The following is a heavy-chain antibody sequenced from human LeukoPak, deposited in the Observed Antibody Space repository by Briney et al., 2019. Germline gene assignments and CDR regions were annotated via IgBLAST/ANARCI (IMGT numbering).Heavy chain of an antibody. Sequence: SETLSLTCTVSGGSISSYYWSWIRQPPGKGLEWIGYIYNSGSTNYNPSLKSRVTISVDTSKNQFSLKLSSVTAADTAVYYCARDGGGYSYVGYFDYWGQGTLVTVSS. CDR1: GGSISSYY. J-gene: IGHJ4*02. V-gene: IGHV4-59*01. D-gene: IGHD5-18*01. CDR2: IYNSGST. CDR3: ARDGGGYSYVGYFDY.